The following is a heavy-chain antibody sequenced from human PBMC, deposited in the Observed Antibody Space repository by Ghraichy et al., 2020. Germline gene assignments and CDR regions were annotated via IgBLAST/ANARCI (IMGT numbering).Heavy chain of an antibody. Sequence: GGSLRLSCAASGFTFSSYWMTWVRQAPGKGLEWVANVDQDGSEKHYVDSVKGRFTISRDNTKKSLYLQMNSLRAEDTAVYYCATSGDSTGSYRGRGDYWGQGTLVTVSS. V-gene: IGHV3-7*03. D-gene: IGHD3-22*01. CDR2: VDQDGSEK. J-gene: IGHJ4*02. CDR1: GFTFSSYW. CDR3: ATSGDSTGSYRGRGDY.